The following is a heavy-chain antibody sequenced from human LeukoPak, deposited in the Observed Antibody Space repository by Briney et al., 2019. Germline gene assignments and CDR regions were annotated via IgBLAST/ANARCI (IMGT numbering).Heavy chain of an antibody. J-gene: IGHJ5*02. V-gene: IGHV3-23*01. D-gene: IGHD1-26*01. Sequence: QPGGSLRLSCAASGFTFSSYAMSWVRQAPGKGLEWVSAISGSGGSTYYADSVEGRFTISRDNSKNTLYLQMNSLRAEDTAVYYCAKDPYSGSYSYWFDPWGQGTLVTVSS. CDR2: ISGSGGST. CDR1: GFTFSSYA. CDR3: AKDPYSGSYSYWFDP.